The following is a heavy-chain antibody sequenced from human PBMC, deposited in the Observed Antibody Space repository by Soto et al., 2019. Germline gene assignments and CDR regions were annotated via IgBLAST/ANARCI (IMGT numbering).Heavy chain of an antibody. Sequence: QVHLQQWGAEVLKPSETLSLTCVVNGGSFSGYYWSWIRQPPGQGLEWIGEINDSGITDSNPSLESRVPMSVDMSKNQFSLNLNSVPAADTAVYHCARGRSRVPDRRGIGYYGLDVWGQGTTVTVSS. CDR3: ARGRSRVPDRRGIGYYGLDV. J-gene: IGHJ6*02. CDR1: GGSFSGYY. D-gene: IGHD3-3*01. CDR2: INDSGIT. V-gene: IGHV4-34*01.